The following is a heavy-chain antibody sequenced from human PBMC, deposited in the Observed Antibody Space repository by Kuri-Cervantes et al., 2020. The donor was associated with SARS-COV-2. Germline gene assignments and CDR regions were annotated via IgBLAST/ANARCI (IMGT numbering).Heavy chain of an antibody. D-gene: IGHD3-16*01. CDR2: IRYDGSNK. CDR3: ARVADTLVSYGTDAFDI. J-gene: IGHJ3*02. CDR1: GFTFSSYG. Sequence: GGSLRLSCAASGFTFSSYGMHWVRQAPGKGLEWVAFIRYDGSNKYYADSVKGRFTISRDNSKNTLYLQMNSLRAEDTAVYYCARVADTLVSYGTDAFDIWGQGTMVTVSS. V-gene: IGHV3-30*02.